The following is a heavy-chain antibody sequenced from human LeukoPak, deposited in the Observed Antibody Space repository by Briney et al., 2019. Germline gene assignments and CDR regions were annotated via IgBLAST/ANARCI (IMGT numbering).Heavy chain of an antibody. Sequence: ASVKVSCKASGYTFTAYYIHWVRQAPGQGLEWMGWISPNNCGTNYAQNFQGRVTMARDTSITTAYMELGSLRSDDTALYYCARTLASTGSAYWGQGTLDTVSS. CDR1: GYTFTAYY. CDR3: ARTLASTGSAY. V-gene: IGHV1-2*02. J-gene: IGHJ4*02. CDR2: ISPNNCGT. D-gene: IGHD1-1*01.